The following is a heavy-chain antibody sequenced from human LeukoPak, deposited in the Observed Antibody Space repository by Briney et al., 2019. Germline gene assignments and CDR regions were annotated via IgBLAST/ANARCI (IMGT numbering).Heavy chain of an antibody. Sequence: SETLSLTCTVSGGSISSSSYYWGWIRQPPGKGLEWIGSIYYSGSTYYNPSLKSRVTISVDTYKNQFSLKLSSVTAADTAVYYCAGPVEGITMVRGVMSAFDIWGQGTMVTVSS. J-gene: IGHJ3*02. CDR3: AGPVEGITMVRGVMSAFDI. D-gene: IGHD3-10*01. CDR1: GGSISSSSYY. CDR2: IYYSGST. V-gene: IGHV4-39*07.